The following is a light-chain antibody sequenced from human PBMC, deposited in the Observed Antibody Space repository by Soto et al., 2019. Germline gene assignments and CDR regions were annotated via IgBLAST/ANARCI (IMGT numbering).Light chain of an antibody. CDR3: QQYNNWPPIT. Sequence: EIVMTQSPGTLSVSPGERATLSCRASQSVPSKYLAWYQQNPGQAPRLLIYGASNRATGIPDKFSGSGSGTEFTLTISSLQSEDFAVYYCQQYNNWPPITFGQGTRLEI. CDR1: QSVPSKY. V-gene: IGKV3D-15*01. CDR2: GAS. J-gene: IGKJ5*01.